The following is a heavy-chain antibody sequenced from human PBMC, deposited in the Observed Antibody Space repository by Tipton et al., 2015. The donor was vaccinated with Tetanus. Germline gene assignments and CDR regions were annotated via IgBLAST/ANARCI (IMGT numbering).Heavy chain of an antibody. CDR1: GFTFSNCA. D-gene: IGHD1-1*01. J-gene: IGHJ6*02. CDR2: INPDGRRT. CDR3: ARRSLTNYGLDV. V-gene: IGHV3-74*01. Sequence: SLRLSCAASGFTFSNCAMRWVRQAPGKGLVWISRINPDGRRTNYADSVKGRFTISRDHAKNTVYLQMNSLRAEDTAVYFCARRSLTNYGLDVWGQGTPVTVSS.